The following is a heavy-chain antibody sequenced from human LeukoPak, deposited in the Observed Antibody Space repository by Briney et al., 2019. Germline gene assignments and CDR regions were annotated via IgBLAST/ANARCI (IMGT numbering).Heavy chain of an antibody. CDR2: IYYSGST. V-gene: IGHV4-59*01. CDR3: ARDTPGGAFDI. J-gene: IGHJ3*02. Sequence: SETLSLTCTVSGGSISSYYWSWIRQPPGKGLEWIGYIYYSGSTNYNPSLKSRVTISVDTSKNQFSLKLSSETAADTAVYYCARDTPGGAFDIWGQGTMVTVSS. D-gene: IGHD1-14*01. CDR1: GGSISSYY.